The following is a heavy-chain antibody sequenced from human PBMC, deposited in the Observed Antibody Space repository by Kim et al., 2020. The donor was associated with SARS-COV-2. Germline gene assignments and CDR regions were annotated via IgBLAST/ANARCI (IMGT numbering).Heavy chain of an antibody. V-gene: IGHV4-34*01. J-gene: IGHJ5*02. D-gene: IGHD6-13*01. CDR3: ARGARIAAAGTAQGWFDP. Sequence: KRRVTISVDTSKNQFSLKLSAVTAADTAVYYCARGARIAAAGTAQGWFDPWGQGTLVTVSS.